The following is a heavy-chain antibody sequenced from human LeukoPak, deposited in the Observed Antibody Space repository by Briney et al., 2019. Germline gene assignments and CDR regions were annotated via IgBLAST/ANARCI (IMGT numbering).Heavy chain of an antibody. Sequence: KPSETLSLTCAAYGGSFSGYYSSWIRQPPGKGLEWIGEINHSGSTNYNPSLKSRVTISVDTSKNQFSLKLSSVTAADTAVYYCARGWYYDFWSGILRGAFDYWGQGTLVTVSS. V-gene: IGHV4-34*01. CDR2: INHSGST. J-gene: IGHJ4*02. CDR3: ARGWYYDFWSGILRGAFDY. D-gene: IGHD3-3*01. CDR1: GGSFSGYY.